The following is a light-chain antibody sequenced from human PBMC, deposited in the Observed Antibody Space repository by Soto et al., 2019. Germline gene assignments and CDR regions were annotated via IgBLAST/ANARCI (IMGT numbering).Light chain of an antibody. V-gene: IGLV1-47*01. CDR3: AAWDDSLSGVV. CDR1: GSNIGSNY. CDR2: RNN. J-gene: IGLJ2*01. Sequence: SVLTQPPSASGTPGQRVTISCSGSGSNIGSNYVYWYQQLPGTAPKLLIYRNNQRPSGVPDRFSGSKSGTSASLAISGLRSEDEADYYCAAWDDSLSGVVFGGGTKVTVL.